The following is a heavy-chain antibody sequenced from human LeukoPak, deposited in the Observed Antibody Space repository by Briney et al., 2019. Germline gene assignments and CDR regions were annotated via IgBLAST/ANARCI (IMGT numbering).Heavy chain of an antibody. CDR1: GGSIISYY. D-gene: IGHD5-24*01. CDR3: ARGGGMGHYYYYMDV. CDR2: IYYSGST. J-gene: IGHJ6*03. Sequence: SETLSLTCTVSGGSIISYYWSWIRQPPGKGLEWIGYIYYSGSTNYNPSLKSRVTISVGTSKNQFSLKLSSVTAADTAVYYCARGGGMGHYYYYMDVWGKGTTVTISS. V-gene: IGHV4-59*01.